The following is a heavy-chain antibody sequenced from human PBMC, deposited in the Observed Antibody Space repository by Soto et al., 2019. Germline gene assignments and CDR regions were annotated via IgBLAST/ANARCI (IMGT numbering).Heavy chain of an antibody. CDR2: IWYDGSNK. V-gene: IGHV3-33*01. J-gene: IGHJ4*02. CDR3: ARDQAGSCHDY. CDR1: GFTFSSYG. Sequence: GSLRLSCAASGFTFSSYGVHWVRQAPGKGLEWVVVIWYDGSNKYYADSVKGRFTISRDNSKNTLYLQMNSLRAEDTAVYYCARDQAGSCHDYWGQGTLVTVSS. D-gene: IGHD2-15*01.